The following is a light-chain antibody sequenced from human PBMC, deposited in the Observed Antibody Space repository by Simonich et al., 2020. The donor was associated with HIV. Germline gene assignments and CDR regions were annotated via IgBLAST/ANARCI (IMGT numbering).Light chain of an antibody. J-gene: IGKJ3*01. CDR3: QQYKSYPFT. CDR2: AAS. Sequence: AIRMTQSPSSLSASTGDRVTITCRASQTLYSYLAWYQQKPGKAPNLLIYAASTLQSGVPSRFTGSGSGTEFTLTISNLQPDDFATYYCQQYKSYPFTFGPGTKVDIK. V-gene: IGKV1-8*01. CDR1: QTLYSY.